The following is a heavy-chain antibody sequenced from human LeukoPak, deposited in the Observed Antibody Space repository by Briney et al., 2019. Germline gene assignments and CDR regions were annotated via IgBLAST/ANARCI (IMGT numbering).Heavy chain of an antibody. J-gene: IGHJ6*02. CDR3: AKDLSRYYYYGMDV. Sequence: GGSLRLSCAASGLTFSRYGMHWVRQAPGKGLEWVAVISYDGSDKYYADSVKGRFTISRDNSKNTLDLQMNSLRAEDTAVYYCAKDLSRYYYYGMDVWGQGTTVTVSS. D-gene: IGHD2/OR15-2a*01. V-gene: IGHV3-30*18. CDR2: ISYDGSDK. CDR1: GLTFSRYG.